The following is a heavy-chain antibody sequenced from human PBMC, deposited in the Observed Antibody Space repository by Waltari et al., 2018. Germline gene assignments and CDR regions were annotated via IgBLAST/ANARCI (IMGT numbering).Heavy chain of an antibody. V-gene: IGHV4-61*09. Sequence: QVQLQESGPGLVKPSQTLSLTCTVSGGSVSRGSGYWRWIRQPAGTGLEWVGHIYTSGSNTYNPPLKSRVTISRVTSKNQFYRELSSMTAADTAVYYCARSPTGWGYFDHWGQATLVTVSS. CDR1: GGSVSRGSGY. CDR3: ARSPTGWGYFDH. D-gene: IGHD6-19*01. CDR2: IYTSGSN. J-gene: IGHJ4*02.